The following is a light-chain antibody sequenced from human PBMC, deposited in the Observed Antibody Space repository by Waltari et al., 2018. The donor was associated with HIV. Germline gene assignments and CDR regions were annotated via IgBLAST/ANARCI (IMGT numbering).Light chain of an antibody. CDR1: SSDVGGYNY. CDR2: DVN. J-gene: IGLJ2*01. CDR3: CSYADNYPVV. V-gene: IGLV2-11*01. Sequence: QSALTQPRSVSGSPGQSVTISCTGTSSDVGGYNYVSWYQQHPGKAPKFMIYDVNKRPSGVPDRFSGSKSGNTASLTISGLQAEDEADYYCCSYADNYPVVFGGGTRVTVL.